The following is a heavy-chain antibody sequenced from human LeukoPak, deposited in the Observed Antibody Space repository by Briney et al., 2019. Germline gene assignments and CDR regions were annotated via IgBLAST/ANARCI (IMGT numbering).Heavy chain of an antibody. CDR1: GGSISSSY. CDR3: ARSNHARKDI. CDR2: INYSGST. V-gene: IGHV4-59*01. Sequence: SETLSLTCTVSGGSISSSYWGWIRQPPGKGLEWIGYINYSGSTNYNPSLKSRATISVDTSKNQFSLKLSSVTAADTAVYYCARSNHARKDIWGQGTMVTVSS. J-gene: IGHJ3*02.